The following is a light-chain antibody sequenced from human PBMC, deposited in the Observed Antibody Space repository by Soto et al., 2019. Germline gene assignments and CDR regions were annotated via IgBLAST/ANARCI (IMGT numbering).Light chain of an antibody. V-gene: IGKV3-15*01. CDR2: DAS. J-gene: IGKJ4*01. Sequence: EIVLTQSPATLSVSPGDRATLSCRASQSVRSDLAWLQQKPGQAPRLLIYDASTRATGIPARFSGSVSGTEFILTISSLQSEDFAIYYCQQYNNWPLTFGGGTKLEIK. CDR3: QQYNNWPLT. CDR1: QSVRSD.